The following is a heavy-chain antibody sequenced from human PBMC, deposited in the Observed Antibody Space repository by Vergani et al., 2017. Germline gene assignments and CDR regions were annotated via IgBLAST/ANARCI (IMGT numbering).Heavy chain of an antibody. CDR1: GYSISSGYY. D-gene: IGHD3-10*01. CDR2: IYTSGST. CDR3: ARAQYYNWFDP. J-gene: IGHJ5*02. V-gene: IGHV4-61*02. Sequence: QVQLQESGPGLVKPSETLSLTCTVSGYSISSGYYWTWIRQPAGKGLEWIGRIYTSGSTEYNPSLKSRVTISIDTSKNQFSLNLSSVTAADTAVYYCARAQYYNWFDPWGQGRMVTVST.